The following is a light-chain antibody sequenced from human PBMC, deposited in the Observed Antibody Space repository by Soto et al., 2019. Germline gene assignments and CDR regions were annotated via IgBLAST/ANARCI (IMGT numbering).Light chain of an antibody. CDR2: DVS. Sequence: QSVLTQPASVSGSPGQSVTISCTGNSSEVGGYNYVSWYQQHPGKAPKPMIYDVSNRPSGVSSRFSGSKSGNTASLTIPGLQAEDEADYYCSSYTSSSTPYVFGTGTKVTVL. V-gene: IGLV2-14*01. CDR1: SSEVGGYNY. J-gene: IGLJ1*01. CDR3: SSYTSSSTPYV.